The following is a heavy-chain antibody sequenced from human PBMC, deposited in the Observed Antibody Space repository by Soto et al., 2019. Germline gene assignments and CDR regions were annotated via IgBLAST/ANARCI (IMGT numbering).Heavy chain of an antibody. CDR2: IYYSGST. V-gene: IGHV4-59*01. J-gene: IGHJ4*02. CDR3: ARSPKIAVAGQI. D-gene: IGHD6-19*01. CDR1: GGSISSYY. Sequence: QVQLQESGPGLVKPSETLSLTCTVSGGSISSYYWSWIRQPPGKGLEWIGYIYYSGSTNYNPSLKSRVTISVDTSKNQFSLKLSSVTAADTAVYYCARSPKIAVAGQIWGQGTLVTVSS.